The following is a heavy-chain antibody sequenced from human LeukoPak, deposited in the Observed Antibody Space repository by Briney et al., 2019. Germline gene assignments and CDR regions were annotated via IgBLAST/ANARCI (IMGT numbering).Heavy chain of an antibody. Sequence: GGSLRLSCTASGFTFSDYGMHWVRQAPGKGLEWVAIIWYDGYNKYYADSVRGRFTISRDNSKNTVYVQMNNLRAEDTAVYYCARERFDPWGQGTLVTVSS. J-gene: IGHJ5*02. CDR3: ARERFDP. CDR2: IWYDGYNK. CDR1: GFTFSDYG. V-gene: IGHV3-33*01.